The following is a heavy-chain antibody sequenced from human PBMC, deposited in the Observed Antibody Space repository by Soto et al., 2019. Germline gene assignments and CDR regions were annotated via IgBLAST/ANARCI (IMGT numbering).Heavy chain of an antibody. CDR2: IYYSGNT. D-gene: IGHD3-22*01. J-gene: IGHJ4*02. CDR1: GGSTSGDNY. CDR3: ARTRQYYYDSSGYSPTNFDY. V-gene: IGHV4-30-4*01. Sequence: TSETLSLTCTVSGGSTSGDNYWSWIRQPPGKGLEWIGHIYYSGNTDYNPSLKSRLAISIDKSKNQFSLKLSSVTAADTAVYYCARTRQYYYDSSGYSPTNFDYWGQGTLVTVSS.